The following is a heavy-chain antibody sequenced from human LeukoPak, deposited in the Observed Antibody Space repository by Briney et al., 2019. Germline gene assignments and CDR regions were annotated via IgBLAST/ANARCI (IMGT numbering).Heavy chain of an antibody. V-gene: IGHV3-33*01. J-gene: IGHJ4*02. CDR1: GFTFSNYG. CDR2: IWYDGSNK. Sequence: GGSLRLSCAASGFTFSNYGMHWVRQAPGKGLEWVAVIWYDGSNKYYADSVKGRFTIPRDNSKNTLYLQMNSLRAEDTAVYYCARGSRSYCGGDCYFDYWGQGTLVTVSS. CDR3: ARGSRSYCGGDCYFDY. D-gene: IGHD2-21*02.